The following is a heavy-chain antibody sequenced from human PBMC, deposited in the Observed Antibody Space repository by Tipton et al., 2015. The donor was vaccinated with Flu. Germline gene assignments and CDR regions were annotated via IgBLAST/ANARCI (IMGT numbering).Heavy chain of an antibody. D-gene: IGHD2-2*01. CDR3: ARDPSLGMPEYFDS. CDR2: IYNNQYT. V-gene: IGHV4-4*08. J-gene: IGHJ4*02. Sequence: TLSLTCTVSGGSIGSYYWNWIRQPPGKGLEWIGYIYNNQYTKYSPPLKSRVTISVDSSRKQFSLQLRSVTAADTAVYYCARDPSLGMPEYFDSWGQGTMVTASS. CDR1: GGSIGSYY.